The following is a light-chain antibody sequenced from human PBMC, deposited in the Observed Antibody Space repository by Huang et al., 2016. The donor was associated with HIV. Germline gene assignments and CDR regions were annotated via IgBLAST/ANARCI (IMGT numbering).Light chain of an antibody. V-gene: IGKV3-15*01. CDR3: QQYYDWPPLS. CDR1: QKIVSS. CDR2: DAS. J-gene: IGKJ4*01. Sequence: EIVMTQSPATLSVSPGERATLSCRASQKIVSSLAWYQQKPGQTPRLLIYDASTRATGSPARCSGSGCDTEFTLTISSRQSEDFAVYYCQQYYDWPPLSFGGGTEVEIK.